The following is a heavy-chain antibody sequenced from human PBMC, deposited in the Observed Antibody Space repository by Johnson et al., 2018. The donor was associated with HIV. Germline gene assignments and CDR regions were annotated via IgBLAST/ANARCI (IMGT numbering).Heavy chain of an antibody. D-gene: IGHD2-8*01. CDR2: ISYDGSSK. V-gene: IGHV3-30-3*01. Sequence: QVQLVESGGGVVQPGRSLTLSCAASRFTFSSYPMHWVRQAPGKGLEWVAVISYDGSSKYYADSVKGRFTISRDNSNNTLYLQMNSLKTEDTAVYFCTTDRMGFWGQGTMVTVSS. J-gene: IGHJ3*01. CDR1: RFTFSSYP. CDR3: TTDRMGF.